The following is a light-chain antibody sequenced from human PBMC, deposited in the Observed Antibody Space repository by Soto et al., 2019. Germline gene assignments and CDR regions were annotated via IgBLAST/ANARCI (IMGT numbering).Light chain of an antibody. CDR2: DAS. J-gene: IGKJ2*01. CDR3: QQRSNWPPYT. V-gene: IGKV3-11*01. Sequence: EIVLTQSPATLSLSPGERATLSCRVSQSVSSYLAWYQQKPGQAPRLLIYDASNRATGIPARFSGSGSGTDVTLTSSSLEPADFAVYYCQQRSNWPPYTFGQGTKLEIK. CDR1: QSVSSY.